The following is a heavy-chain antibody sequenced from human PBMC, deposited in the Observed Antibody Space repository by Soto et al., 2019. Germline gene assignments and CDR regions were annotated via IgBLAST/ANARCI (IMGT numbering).Heavy chain of an antibody. V-gene: IGHV1-46*03. D-gene: IGHD5-12*01. J-gene: IGHJ5*02. CDR1: GYTFTIYF. Sequence: ASVKVSCKASGYTFTIYFMHWVRQAPGQGLEWVGVINPSDGTTNYAQNLQGRVTMTRDTSTSTVSMELSRLRSEDTAIYYCARGVSKYGGYRRGWFAPGGQGALVTVSS. CDR3: ARGVSKYGGYRRGWFAP. CDR2: INPSDGTT.